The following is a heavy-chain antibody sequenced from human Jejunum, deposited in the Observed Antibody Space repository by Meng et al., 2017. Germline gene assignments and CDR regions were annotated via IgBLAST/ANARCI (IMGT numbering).Heavy chain of an antibody. CDR1: GFSLSTSGVD. J-gene: IGHJ4*02. D-gene: IGHD1-14*01. CDR2: IDCNGDK. V-gene: IGHV2-5*01. Sequence: SGPTLVKPTQTLTLTCTFSGFSLSTSGVDVGWIRQPPGKALEWLALIDCNGDKCYSPSLKSRLTITKDTSKNQVVLTMTNMDPVDTATYYCVHICRLYNTNGYIDFWGQGTLVTVS. CDR3: VHICRLYNTNGYIDF.